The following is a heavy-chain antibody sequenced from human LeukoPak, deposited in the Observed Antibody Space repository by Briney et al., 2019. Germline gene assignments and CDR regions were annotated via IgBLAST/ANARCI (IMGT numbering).Heavy chain of an antibody. D-gene: IGHD1-26*01. Sequence: SVKVSCKASGYTFTGYYMHWVRQAPGQGLEWMGWINPNSGGTNYAQKFQGRVTMTRDTSISTAYMELSRLRSDDTAVYYCARSSWELLYLSHFDYWGQGTLVTVSS. J-gene: IGHJ4*02. CDR1: GYTFTGYY. CDR3: ARSSWELLYLSHFDY. V-gene: IGHV1-2*02. CDR2: INPNSGGT.